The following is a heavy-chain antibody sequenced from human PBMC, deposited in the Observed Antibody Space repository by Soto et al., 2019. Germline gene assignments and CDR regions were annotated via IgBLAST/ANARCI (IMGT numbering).Heavy chain of an antibody. CDR3: AREYSGSSFFDY. CDR1: GFTFSNYE. J-gene: IGHJ4*02. V-gene: IGHV3-48*03. D-gene: IGHD6-6*01. CDR2: ISDTGGTV. Sequence: GSLRLSGAASGFTFSNYEMNWVRQAPGKGLEWVSYISDTGGTVYYADSVKGRFTISRDNAKNSLYLQMNSLGAEDTAVYYCAREYSGSSFFDYWGQGTLVTVSS.